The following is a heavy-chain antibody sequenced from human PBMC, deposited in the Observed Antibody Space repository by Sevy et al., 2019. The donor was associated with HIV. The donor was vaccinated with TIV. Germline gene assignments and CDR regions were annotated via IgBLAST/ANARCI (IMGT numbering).Heavy chain of an antibody. Sequence: ASVKVSCKASGYTFTGYYMHWVRQAPGQGLEWMGWINPNSGGTNYAQKFQGRVTMARDTSISTAYMELGRLGSDDTAVYYCASFYCSGGSCYSGGFDYWGQGTLVTVSS. CDR1: GYTFTGYY. V-gene: IGHV1-2*02. J-gene: IGHJ4*02. CDR2: INPNSGGT. CDR3: ASFYCSGGSCYSGGFDY. D-gene: IGHD2-15*01.